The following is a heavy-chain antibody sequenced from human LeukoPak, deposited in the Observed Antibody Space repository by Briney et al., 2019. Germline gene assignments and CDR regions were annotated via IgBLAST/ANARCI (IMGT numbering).Heavy chain of an antibody. CDR3: ARDRGLRATAGTRIDF. V-gene: IGHV1-18*01. Sequence: ASVKVSCKASGYTFNSYAITWVRQAPGQGLEWMGWISTYNGITSCAQKLQGRVTMTTDTSSTTAYMELRSLRSDDTVLYYCARDRGLRATAGTRIDFWGQGTLVTVSS. CDR2: ISTYNGIT. CDR1: GYTFNSYA. D-gene: IGHD6-13*01. J-gene: IGHJ4*02.